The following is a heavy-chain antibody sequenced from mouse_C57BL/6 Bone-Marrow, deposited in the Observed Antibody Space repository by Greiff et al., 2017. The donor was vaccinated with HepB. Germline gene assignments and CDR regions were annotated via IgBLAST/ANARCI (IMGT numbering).Heavy chain of an antibody. Sequence: VQLQQSGAELVRPGASVTLSCKASGYTFTDYEMHWVKQTPVHGLEWIGAIDPETGGTAYNQKFKGKAILTADKSSSTAYMELRSLTSEDSAVYYCTRRSGGSSYAMDYWGQGTSVTVSS. D-gene: IGHD1-1*01. V-gene: IGHV1-15*01. CDR2: IDPETGGT. CDR3: TRRSGGSSYAMDY. CDR1: GYTFTDYE. J-gene: IGHJ4*01.